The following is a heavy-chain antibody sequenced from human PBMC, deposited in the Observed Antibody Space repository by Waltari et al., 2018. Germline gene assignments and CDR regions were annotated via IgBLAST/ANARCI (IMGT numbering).Heavy chain of an antibody. V-gene: IGHV4-34*01. CDR3: ARGRWLVPDY. Sequence: QVQLQQWGAGLLKPSETLSLTCAVYGGSFSGYYWGWIRQPPGKGLEWIGEINHSGSTNYNPSLKSRVTISVDTSKNQFSLKLSSVTAADTAVYYCARGRWLVPDYWGQGTLVTVSS. CDR1: GGSFSGYY. CDR2: INHSGST. J-gene: IGHJ4*02. D-gene: IGHD6-19*01.